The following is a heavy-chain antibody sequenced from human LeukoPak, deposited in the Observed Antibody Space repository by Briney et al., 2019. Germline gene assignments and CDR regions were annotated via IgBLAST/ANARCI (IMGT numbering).Heavy chain of an antibody. D-gene: IGHD2-8*01. V-gene: IGHV5-51*01. Sequence: GESLKISCKASGYSFAKFWIGWVRQMPGKDLEWMGIIYPGDSDTRYSPSFEGQVIISVDKSISTAYLQWSSLKASDTATYYCARHGHCTNGVCYSNYYYYMDVWGKGTTVTVSS. CDR3: ARHGHCTNGVCYSNYYYYMDV. J-gene: IGHJ6*03. CDR2: IYPGDSDT. CDR1: GYSFAKFW.